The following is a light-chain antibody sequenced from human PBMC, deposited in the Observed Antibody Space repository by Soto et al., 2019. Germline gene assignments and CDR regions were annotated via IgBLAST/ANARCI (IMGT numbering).Light chain of an antibody. CDR2: EVN. CDR1: SSDVGYHNY. V-gene: IGLV2-14*01. J-gene: IGLJ1*01. Sequence: QSALTQPASVSGSPGQSITISCTGNSSDVGYHNYVSWYRQHPGKAPRLMIYEVNNRPSGVSNRFSGSKSGNTASLTISGLQAEDEADYYCSSCTSSNTLLYVFGTGTKVTVL. CDR3: SSCTSSNTLLYV.